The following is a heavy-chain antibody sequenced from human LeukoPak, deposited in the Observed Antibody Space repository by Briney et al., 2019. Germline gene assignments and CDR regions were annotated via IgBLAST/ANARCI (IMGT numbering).Heavy chain of an antibody. J-gene: IGHJ4*02. CDR1: GGSISSGGYY. Sequence: PSETLSLTCTVSGGSISSGGYYWSWIRQHPGKGLEWIGYIYYSGSTYYNPSLKSRVTISVDTSKNQFSLKLSSVTAADTAVYYCARDSAATGGGPFDYWGQGTLVTVSS. CDR2: IYYSGST. V-gene: IGHV4-31*03. D-gene: IGHD6-13*01. CDR3: ARDSAATGGGPFDY.